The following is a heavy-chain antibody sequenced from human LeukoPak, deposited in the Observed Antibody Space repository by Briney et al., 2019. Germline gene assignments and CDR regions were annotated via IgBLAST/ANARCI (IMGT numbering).Heavy chain of an antibody. CDR1: GYSFTSYC. CDR2: IYPGDSAT. D-gene: IGHD3-10*01. Sequence: GEPLQISCKDSGYSFTSYCIGWVRQMPGKGLGWLGIIYPGDSATRYSPSFQGQVTISADKSISTAYLQWSSLKASDTAMYYCARQSYSYYGSGSYDNWFDPWGQGTLVTVSS. J-gene: IGHJ5*02. V-gene: IGHV5-51*01. CDR3: ARQSYSYYGSGSYDNWFDP.